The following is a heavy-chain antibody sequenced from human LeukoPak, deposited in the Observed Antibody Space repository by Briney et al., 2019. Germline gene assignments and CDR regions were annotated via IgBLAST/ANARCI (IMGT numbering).Heavy chain of an antibody. D-gene: IGHD3-10*01. CDR1: GFTFSSHG. Sequence: GGSLRLSCAASGFTFSSHGMHWVRQAPGKGLEWVAVIWYDGSNKYYADSVKGRFTISRDNSKNTLYLQMNSLRAEDTAVYYCARGSQWFGEPIRGYWGQGTLVTVSS. CDR2: IWYDGSNK. CDR3: ARGSQWFGEPIRGY. J-gene: IGHJ4*02. V-gene: IGHV3-33*01.